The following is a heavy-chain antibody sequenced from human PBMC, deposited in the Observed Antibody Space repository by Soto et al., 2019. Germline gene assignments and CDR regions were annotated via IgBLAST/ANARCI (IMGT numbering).Heavy chain of an antibody. CDR3: ARDRVLYCSSTSCSYTMVRGYRWFDP. D-gene: IGHD2-2*01. J-gene: IGHJ5*02. V-gene: IGHV3-30-3*01. CDR2: IAYDGSNK. CDR1: GFTFSSYA. Sequence: QVQLVESGGGVVQPGRSLRLSCAASGFTFSSYAMHWVRQAPGKGLEWVAVIAYDGSNKYYADSVKGRFTISRDNSKNTLYLQMNSMRAEDTAVYYCARDRVLYCSSTSCSYTMVRGYRWFDPWGQGTLVTVSS.